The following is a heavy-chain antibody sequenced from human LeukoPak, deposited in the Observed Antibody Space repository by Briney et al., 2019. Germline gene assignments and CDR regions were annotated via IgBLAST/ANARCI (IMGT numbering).Heavy chain of an antibody. CDR1: GFTFSSYS. V-gene: IGHV3-21*01. CDR3: ARDRYSNFDY. J-gene: IGHJ4*02. CDR2: ISSSSSYI. D-gene: IGHD4-11*01. Sequence: PGGSLRLSCVASGFTFSSYSMNWVRQAPGKGLEWVSSISSSSSYIYYADSVKGRFTISRDNAKNSLYLQMNSLRAEVTAVYYCARDRYSNFDYWGQGTLVTVSS.